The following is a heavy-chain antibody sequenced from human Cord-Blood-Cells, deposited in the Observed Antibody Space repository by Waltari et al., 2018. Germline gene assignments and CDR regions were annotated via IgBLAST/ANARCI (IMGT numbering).Heavy chain of an antibody. V-gene: IGHV1-69*12. J-gene: IGHJ6*02. CDR1: GGTFSSYA. CDR2: IIPIFGTA. CDR3: ARAGGYSYGHYYYYGMDV. D-gene: IGHD5-18*01. Sequence: QVQLVQSGAEVKKPGSSVKVSCKASGGTFSSYATSGVRQAHGHGLEWMGGIIPIFGTANYAQKFQGIVTITADESTSTAYMELSSLRSEDTAVYYCARAGGYSYGHYYYYGMDVWGQGTTVTVSS.